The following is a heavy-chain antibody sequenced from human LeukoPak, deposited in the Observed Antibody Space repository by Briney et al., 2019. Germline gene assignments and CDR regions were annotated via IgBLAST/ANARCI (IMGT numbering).Heavy chain of an antibody. D-gene: IGHD6-13*01. J-gene: IGHJ6*03. CDR3: ASRASSSWYYYYYYMDV. CDR1: GFTFSSYW. Sequence: PGGSLRLSCAASGFTFSSYWMSWVRQAPGKGLEWVANIKQDGSEKYYVDSVKGRFTISRDNAKNSPYLQMNSLRAEDTAVYYCASRASSSWYYYYYYMDVWGKGTTVTISS. V-gene: IGHV3-7*01. CDR2: IKQDGSEK.